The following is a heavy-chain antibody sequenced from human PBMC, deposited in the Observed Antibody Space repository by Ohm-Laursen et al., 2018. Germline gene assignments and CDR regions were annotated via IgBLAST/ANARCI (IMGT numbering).Heavy chain of an antibody. CDR2: INPNSGGT. Sequence: SVKVSCNASGYTFTGYYMHWVRQAPGQGLEWMGWINPNSGGTNYAQKFQGRVTMTRDTSISTAYMELSRLRSDDTAVYYCARGPPGYFNYFDYWGQGTLVTVSS. CDR3: ARGPPGYFNYFDY. D-gene: IGHD3-22*01. V-gene: IGHV1-2*02. CDR1: GYTFTGYY. J-gene: IGHJ4*02.